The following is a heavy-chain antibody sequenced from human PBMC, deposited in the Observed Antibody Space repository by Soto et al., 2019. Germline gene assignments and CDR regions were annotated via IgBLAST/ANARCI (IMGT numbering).Heavy chain of an antibody. Sequence: PGGSLRLSCAGSGFTFRSYYMSWVRQPPGKGLEWVANIKQDGSERYYVDSVKGRFTISRDNAKNSLYLQMNSLRVEDTAVYYCARDGYAAGFDIWGQGTMVTVSS. J-gene: IGHJ3*02. CDR2: IKQDGSER. CDR1: GFTFRSYY. V-gene: IGHV3-7*01. CDR3: ARDGYAAGFDI. D-gene: IGHD5-18*01.